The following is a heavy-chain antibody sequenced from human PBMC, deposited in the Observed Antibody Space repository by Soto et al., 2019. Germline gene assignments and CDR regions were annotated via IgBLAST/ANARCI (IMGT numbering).Heavy chain of an antibody. CDR1: CGSISSSSYY. CDR2: IYYSGST. D-gene: IGHD3-22*01. J-gene: IGHJ6*02. CDR3: ARRDYDSSGYYYVSYGMDV. V-gene: IGHV4-39*01. Sequence: SETLSLTCTVSCGSISSSSYYWGWIRQPPGKGLEWIGSIYYSGSTYYNPSLKSRVTISVDTSKNQFSLKLSSVTAADTAVYYCARRDYDSSGYYYVSYGMDVWGQGTTVTVSS.